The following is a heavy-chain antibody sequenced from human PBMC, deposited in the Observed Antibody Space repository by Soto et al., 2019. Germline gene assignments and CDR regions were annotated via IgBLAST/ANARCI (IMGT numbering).Heavy chain of an antibody. CDR1: GFTFSSYA. Sequence: GSLRLSCAASGFTFSSYAMSWVRQAPGKGLEWVSAISGSGGSTYYADSVKGRFTISRDNSKNTLYLQMNSLRAEDTAVYYCAKDQRGYSYGYYYYYMDVWGKGTTVTVSS. CDR2: ISGSGGST. D-gene: IGHD5-18*01. V-gene: IGHV3-23*01. CDR3: AKDQRGYSYGYYYYYMDV. J-gene: IGHJ6*03.